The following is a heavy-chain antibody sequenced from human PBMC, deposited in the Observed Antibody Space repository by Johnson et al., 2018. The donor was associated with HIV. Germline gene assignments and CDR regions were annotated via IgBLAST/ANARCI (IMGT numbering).Heavy chain of an antibody. CDR2: IWYDGSNK. D-gene: IGHD3-10*01. Sequence: QMLLVESGGGVVQPGRSLRLSCAASGFTFSSYGMHWVRQAPGKGLEGVAVIWYDGSNKYYADSVKGRFTISRDNSKNTLYLQMNSRRAEDTAVYYCARAPEVRGVDAFDVWGQGTMVTVSP. V-gene: IGHV3-33*01. CDR1: GFTFSSYG. CDR3: ARAPEVRGVDAFDV. J-gene: IGHJ3*01.